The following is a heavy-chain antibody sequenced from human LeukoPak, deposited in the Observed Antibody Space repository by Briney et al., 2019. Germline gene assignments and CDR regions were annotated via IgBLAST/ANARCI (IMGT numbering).Heavy chain of an antibody. D-gene: IGHD3-10*01. J-gene: IGHJ4*02. CDR1: GFIFSDYG. V-gene: IGHV3-30*02. CDR2: IRYDGSDK. Sequence: GGSLRLSCAASGFIFSDYGMHWVRQAPGKGLEWVAFIRYDGSDKYYADSVKGRFTNSGDDSKNTLYLQMNSLRPEDTAVYYCAKLYGSGTSYHPLDYWGQGTLVTVPS. CDR3: AKLYGSGTSYHPLDY.